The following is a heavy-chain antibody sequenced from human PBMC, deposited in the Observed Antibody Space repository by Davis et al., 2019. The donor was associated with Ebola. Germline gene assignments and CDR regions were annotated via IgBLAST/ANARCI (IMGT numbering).Heavy chain of an antibody. Sequence: PSETLSLTCNVSGGSISSSNSFWGWIRQPPGKGLEWIGNMYYSGNAYYDPSLKSPATISVDASKNQFFLTLMSVTATDTAVYYCARGDYAEAAFDVWGQGTVVTVSS. CDR1: GGSISSSNSF. D-gene: IGHD4-17*01. CDR3: ARGDYAEAAFDV. J-gene: IGHJ3*01. V-gene: IGHV4-39*01. CDR2: MYYSGNA.